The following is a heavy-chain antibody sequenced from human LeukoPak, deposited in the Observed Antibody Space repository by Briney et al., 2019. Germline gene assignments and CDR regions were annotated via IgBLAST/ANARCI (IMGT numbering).Heavy chain of an antibody. CDR1: GFTFSTHW. Sequence: GGSLRLSCAASGFTFSTHWMYWVRQAPGRELVWVSRISGDGSMTSYADSVKGRFTISRDNAKDTLYLQMTSLRVEDTAVYSCASLLTPYHGSGGGGMNVWGQGTTVTVSS. CDR3: ASLLTPYHGSGGGGMNV. V-gene: IGHV3-74*01. CDR2: ISGDGSMT. D-gene: IGHD3-10*01. J-gene: IGHJ6*02.